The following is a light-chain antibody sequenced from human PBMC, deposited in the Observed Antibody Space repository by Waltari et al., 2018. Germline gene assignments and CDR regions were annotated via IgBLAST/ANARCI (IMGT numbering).Light chain of an antibody. J-gene: IGKJ1*01. CDR3: QKYVSLPAT. Sequence: SCRASQSVGRSVALYQQKPGQAPRLLIYDASTRATGIPDRFSGSGSGTDFSLTISRLEPEDFAVYYCQKYVSLPATFGQGTTVEIK. CDR1: QSVGRS. V-gene: IGKV3-20*01. CDR2: DAS.